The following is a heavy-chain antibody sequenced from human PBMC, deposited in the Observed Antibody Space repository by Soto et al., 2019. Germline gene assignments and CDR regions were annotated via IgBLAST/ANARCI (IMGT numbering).Heavy chain of an antibody. V-gene: IGHV3-23*01. J-gene: IGHJ4*02. CDR3: AKNSAATIRVGYDY. D-gene: IGHD5-12*01. CDR1: GFTFSTYA. CDR2: ITGNGGST. Sequence: EVQLLESGGDLVQPGGSLRLSCAASGFTFSTYALSWVRQAPGKGLEWVSAITGNGGSTYYADSVRGRFTISRDNSKNTLYLQMSILRAEDTAVYYCAKNSAATIRVGYDYWGQGTLVTVSS.